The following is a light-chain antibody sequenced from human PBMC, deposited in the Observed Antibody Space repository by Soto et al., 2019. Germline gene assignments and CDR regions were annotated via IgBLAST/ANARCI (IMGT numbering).Light chain of an antibody. V-gene: IGKV1-5*03. J-gene: IGKJ1*01. CDR1: QSISSW. CDR3: QQYNSYWWT. CDR2: KAS. Sequence: DIQMTQSPSTLSASVGDRVTITCRASQSISSWLAWFQQKPGKAPKLLIYKASNSDSGVPSRFSGSGSGTEFTLTISALHPDDFATYYCQQYNSYWWTFGQGTKVEI.